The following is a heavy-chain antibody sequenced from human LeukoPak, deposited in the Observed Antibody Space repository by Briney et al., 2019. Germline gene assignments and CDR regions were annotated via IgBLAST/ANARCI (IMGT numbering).Heavy chain of an antibody. CDR1: GFTFSTSW. CDR2: ISGDGTTT. D-gene: IGHD6-13*01. J-gene: IGHJ4*02. Sequence: GGSLRLSFATSGFTFSTSWMHWVRQAPGKGLVWVSRISGDGTTTTYADSVKGRFTISRDNAKNTLFLQMNSLRVDDTAVYYCTRVRSSSWYDYWGQGALVTVSS. CDR3: TRVRSSSWYDY. V-gene: IGHV3-74*01.